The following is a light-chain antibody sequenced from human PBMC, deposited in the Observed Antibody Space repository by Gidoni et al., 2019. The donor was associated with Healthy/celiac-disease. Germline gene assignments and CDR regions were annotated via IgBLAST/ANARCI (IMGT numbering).Light chain of an antibody. CDR3: QQRSNWPLMYT. J-gene: IGKJ2*01. V-gene: IGKV3-11*01. CDR2: DAS. CDR1: QSVSSY. Sequence: EIVLTQSPATLSLSPGERATLSCRASQSVSSYLAWYQQKPGQAPRLLIYDASNRATGIPARFSGSGSGTDFTLTIIFLEPEDFAVYYCQQRSNWPLMYTFXQXTKLEIK.